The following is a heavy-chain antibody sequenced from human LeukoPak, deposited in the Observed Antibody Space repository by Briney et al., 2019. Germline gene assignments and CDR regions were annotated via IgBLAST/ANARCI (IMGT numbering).Heavy chain of an antibody. J-gene: IGHJ4*02. Sequence: GGSLRLSCAASGFTFSSYSMNWVRQAPGKGLEWGSSISSSSSYIYYADSVKGRFTISRDNAKNSLYLQMNSLRAEDTAVYYCARDDYGDYAGFDYWGQGTLVTVSS. D-gene: IGHD4-17*01. V-gene: IGHV3-21*01. CDR3: ARDDYGDYAGFDY. CDR1: GFTFSSYS. CDR2: ISSSSSYI.